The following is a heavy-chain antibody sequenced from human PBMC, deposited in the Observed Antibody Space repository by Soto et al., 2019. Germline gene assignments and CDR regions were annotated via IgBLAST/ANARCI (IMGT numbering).Heavy chain of an antibody. CDR2: IYFSGIT. CDR1: GVSINNNY. D-gene: IGHD3-16*02. J-gene: IGHJ3*02. CDR3: ARGNYDYFGGNYRYVGGAFDI. V-gene: IGHV4-59*01. Sequence: QVQLQQSGPGLVRPSETLSLSCTVSGVSINNNYWSWVRQPPGKGLEWIGYIYFSGITNYNPSLKSRVFISVDTSKDQVSLKLTAVTAADTAIYYCARGNYDYFGGNYRYVGGAFDIWGPGTVVTVSS.